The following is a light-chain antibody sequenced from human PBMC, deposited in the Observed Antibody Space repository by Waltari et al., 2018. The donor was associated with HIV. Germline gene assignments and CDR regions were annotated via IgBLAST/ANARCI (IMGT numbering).Light chain of an antibody. CDR1: SSDVGDYY. CDR3: SSYISSATPE. V-gene: IGLV2-14*01. CDR2: EVS. Sequence: QSALTQPASVSGSPGQSISISCTGTSSDVGDYYVSWYQRHPGKAPKVVIYEVSNRPSGVSNRFSGSKSVNTASLTISGLLPEDEADYFCSSYISSATPEFGGGTRLTVL. J-gene: IGLJ3*02.